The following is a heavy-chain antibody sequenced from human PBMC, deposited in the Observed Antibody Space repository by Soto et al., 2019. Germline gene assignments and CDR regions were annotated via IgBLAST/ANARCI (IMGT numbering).Heavy chain of an antibody. CDR2: IYHSGST. D-gene: IGHD1-26*01. J-gene: IGHJ4*02. CDR3: AREGATNSLDY. V-gene: IGHV4-30-2*01. Sequence: PSETLSLTCAVSGGSISSGGYSWSWIRQPPGEGLEWIGYIYHSGSTYYNPSLKSRVTISVDRSKNQFSLKLSSVTAADTAVYYCAREGATNSLDYWGQRTLVTVSS. CDR1: GGSISSGGYS.